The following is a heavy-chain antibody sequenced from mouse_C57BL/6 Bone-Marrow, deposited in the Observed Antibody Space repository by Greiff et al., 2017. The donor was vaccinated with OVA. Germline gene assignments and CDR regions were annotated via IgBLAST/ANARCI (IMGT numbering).Heavy chain of an antibody. CDR3: ARQTTVVALDY. CDR1: GFTFSSYG. J-gene: IGHJ2*01. D-gene: IGHD1-1*01. Sequence: EVKLVESGGDLVKPGGSLKLSCAASGFTFSSYGMSWVRQTPDKRLEWVATISSGGSYTYYPDSVKGRFTISRDNAKNTLYLQMSSLKSEDTAMYYCARQTTVVALDYWGQGTTLTVSS. V-gene: IGHV5-6*01. CDR2: ISSGGSYT.